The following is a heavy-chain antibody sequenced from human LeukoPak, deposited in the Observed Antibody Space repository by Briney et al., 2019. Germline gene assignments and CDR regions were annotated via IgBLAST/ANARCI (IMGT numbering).Heavy chain of an antibody. D-gene: IGHD5-18*01. CDR3: ARGEAAMVTPAGFDP. Sequence: AGGSLRLSCAASGFTFSTYCMHWVRQAPGKGPMWVSRICPDGTVTNYADSVKARFIISRDNARNTVYLQMNSLRVEDTAVYYCARGEAAMVTPAGFDPWGQGTLVTVSS. V-gene: IGHV3-74*01. CDR1: GFTFSTYC. J-gene: IGHJ5*02. CDR2: ICPDGTVT.